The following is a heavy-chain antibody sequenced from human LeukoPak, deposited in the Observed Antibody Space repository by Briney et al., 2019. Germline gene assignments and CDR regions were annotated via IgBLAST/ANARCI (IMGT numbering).Heavy chain of an antibody. V-gene: IGHV3-11*01. CDR2: ISTRDNTI. J-gene: IGHJ6*03. Sequence: GGSLRLSCAASGFTVSSNYMSWVRQTPGKGLEWLSYISTRDNTIQYADSVKGRFTISRDNANNSVSLQMNNLRAEDTALYYCAGAGNPNYYYYYMDVWGKGTTVTVSS. CDR1: GFTVSSNY. CDR3: AGAGNPNYYYYYMDV.